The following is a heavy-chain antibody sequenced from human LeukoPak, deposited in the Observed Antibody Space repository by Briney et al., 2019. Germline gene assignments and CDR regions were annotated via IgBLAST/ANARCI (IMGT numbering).Heavy chain of an antibody. V-gene: IGHV4-30-4*01. J-gene: IGHJ4*02. CDR2: IYYSGST. Sequence: SETLSLTCTVSGVSISSGDYYWSWIRQPPGKGLEWIGYIYYSGSTYYNPSLKSRVTISVDTSKNQFSLKLSSVTAADTAVYYCARAPYSYGHFDYWGQGTLVTVSS. CDR1: GVSISSGDYY. CDR3: ARAPYSYGHFDY. D-gene: IGHD5-18*01.